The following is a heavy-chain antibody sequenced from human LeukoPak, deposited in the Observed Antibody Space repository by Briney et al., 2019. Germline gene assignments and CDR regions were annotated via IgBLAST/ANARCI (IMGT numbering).Heavy chain of an antibody. CDR1: GYTFIRFW. Sequence: GESLKISCKGSGYTFIRFWIGXXXXXPGKXLXXXGIIYPXDSETRYSPSFQGQVTISVDXXISTAYLQWSSLKASDTAVYYCATGGIYSSNFDYWGQGTLVTVSS. J-gene: IGHJ4*02. V-gene: IGHV5-51*01. CDR2: IYPXDSET. D-gene: IGHD5-18*01. CDR3: ATGGIYSSNFDY.